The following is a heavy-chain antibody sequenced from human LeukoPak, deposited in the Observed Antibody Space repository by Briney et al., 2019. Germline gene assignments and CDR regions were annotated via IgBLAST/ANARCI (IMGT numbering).Heavy chain of an antibody. CDR3: ARDRGTYYDILTGTNY. J-gene: IGHJ4*02. Sequence: SVKVSCKASRGTFSSYAISWVRQAPGQGLEWMGRIIPILGIANYAQKFQGRVTITADKSTSTAYMELSSLRSEDTAVYYCARDRGTYYDILTGTNYWGQGTLVTVSS. D-gene: IGHD3-9*01. CDR1: RGTFSSYA. V-gene: IGHV1-69*04. CDR2: IIPILGIA.